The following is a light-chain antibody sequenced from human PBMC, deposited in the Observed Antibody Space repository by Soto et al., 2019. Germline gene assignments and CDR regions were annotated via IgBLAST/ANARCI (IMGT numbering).Light chain of an antibody. V-gene: IGKV3-11*02. CDR2: DAS. J-gene: IGKJ2*01. CDR3: QPRSTWLYT. Sequence: EILLAQSPATLSLSPGERATLSCKASQDVSIFLAWYQQKPGQAPRLLIHDASNRATGVPARFSGSGSGRDFTLTITSLEPEDFSVYYCQPRSTWLYTFGQGTKLE. CDR1: QDVSIF.